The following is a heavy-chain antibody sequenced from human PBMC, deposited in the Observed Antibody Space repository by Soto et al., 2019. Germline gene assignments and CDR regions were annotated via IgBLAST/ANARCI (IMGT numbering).Heavy chain of an antibody. V-gene: IGHV4-39*01. D-gene: IGHD3-10*01. CDR2: IYYSGST. J-gene: IGHJ4*02. CDR3: ARQNVLLWFGELDY. Sequence: QLQLQESGPGLVKPSETLSLTCTVSGGSISSSRYYWGWIRQPPGKGLEWIGSIYYSGSTYYNPSLKSRITISVDTSKNQFSLTLSSVTAADTAVYYCARQNVLLWFGELDYWGQGTLVTVSS. CDR1: GGSISSSRYY.